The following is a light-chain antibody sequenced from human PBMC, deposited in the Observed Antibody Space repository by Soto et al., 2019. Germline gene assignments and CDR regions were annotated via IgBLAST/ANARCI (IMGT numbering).Light chain of an antibody. CDR2: DAS. Sequence: DIQMTQSPSSLSASVGDRVTITCQSSQDISNYVNWYQQKPGKAPKLLIYDASNLETGVRSRFSGSGSGTDFNFTISSLQPEDIATYSCQPYDKLVFGQGTRLEIK. CDR1: QDISNY. CDR3: QPYDKLV. J-gene: IGKJ5*01. V-gene: IGKV1-33*01.